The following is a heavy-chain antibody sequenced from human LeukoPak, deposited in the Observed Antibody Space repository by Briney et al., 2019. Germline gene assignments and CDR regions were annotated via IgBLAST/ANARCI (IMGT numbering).Heavy chain of an antibody. V-gene: IGHV3-21*01. CDR2: ISGSSNYI. J-gene: IGHJ3*02. CDR3: ARDESGDNDAFDI. D-gene: IGHD2-21*01. CDR1: GFSFSDYT. Sequence: GGSLRLSCAASGFSFSDYTMNWVRLAPGKGLEWVSSISGSSNYIYYADSVKGRFTISRGNAKNSLYLQMSSLRVEDTAVYYCARDESGDNDAFDIWGRGTMVTVSS.